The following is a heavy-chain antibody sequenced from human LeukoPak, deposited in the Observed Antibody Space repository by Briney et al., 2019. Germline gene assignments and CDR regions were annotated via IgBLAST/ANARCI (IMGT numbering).Heavy chain of an antibody. CDR1: GFTFNTYG. J-gene: IGHJ4*02. D-gene: IGHD3-10*01. CDR3: ARGGVDSYGSGTYCLRSYFDY. CDR2: ISGSGGAT. V-gene: IGHV3-23*01. Sequence: WGSLTLTCAASGFTFNTYGLSWLRQAQGKGLEWVSSISGSGGATSYEDTGKGRLTTSRADPPNTLYLQKQSLRAEDMAVYFWARGGVDSYGSGTYCLRSYFDYWGQGALVTVSS.